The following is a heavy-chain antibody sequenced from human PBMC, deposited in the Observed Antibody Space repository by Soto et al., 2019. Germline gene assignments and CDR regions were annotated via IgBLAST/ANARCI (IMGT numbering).Heavy chain of an antibody. V-gene: IGHV1-69*01. J-gene: IGHJ5*02. CDR1: GGTFSSYA. Sequence: QVQLVQSGAEVKKPGSSVKVSCKASGGTFSSYAISWVRQAPGQGLEWMGGIIPIFGTANYAQKFQGRVTITADESTSTAYMELSSLSSEDTAVYYGAREYYYDSSGGIWFDPWGQVPLVTAYS. CDR2: IIPIFGTA. CDR3: AREYYYDSSGGIWFDP. D-gene: IGHD3-22*01.